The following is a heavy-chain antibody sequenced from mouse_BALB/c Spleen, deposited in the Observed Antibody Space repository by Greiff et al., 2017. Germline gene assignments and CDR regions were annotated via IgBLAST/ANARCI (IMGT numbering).Heavy chain of an antibody. D-gene: IGHD1-2*01. CDR2: ISYSGST. Sequence: EVQLQESGPGLVKPSQSLSLTCTVTGYSITSDYAWNWIRQFPGNKLEWMGYISYSGSTSYNPSLKSRISITRDTSKNQFFLQLNSVTTEDTATYYCARFLRPNYYAMDYWGQGTSVTVSS. V-gene: IGHV3-2*02. J-gene: IGHJ4*01. CDR1: GYSITSDYA. CDR3: ARFLRPNYYAMDY.